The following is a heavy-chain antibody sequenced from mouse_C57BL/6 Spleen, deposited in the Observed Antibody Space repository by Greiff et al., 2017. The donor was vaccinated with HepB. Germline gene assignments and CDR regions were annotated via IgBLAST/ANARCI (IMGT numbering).Heavy chain of an antibody. CDR1: GYTFTSYG. J-gene: IGHJ2*01. CDR2: IYPRSGNT. V-gene: IGHV1-81*01. D-gene: IGHD1-1*01. Sequence: QVQLKQSGAELARPGASVKLSCKASGYTFTSYGISWVKQRTGQGLEWIGEIYPRSGNTYYNEKFKGKATLTADKSSSTAYMELRSLTSEDSAVYFCARGSPTVDFDYWGQGTTLTVSS. CDR3: ARGSPTVDFDY.